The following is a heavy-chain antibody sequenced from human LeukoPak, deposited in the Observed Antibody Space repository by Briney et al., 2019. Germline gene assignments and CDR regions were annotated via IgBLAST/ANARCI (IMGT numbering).Heavy chain of an antibody. CDR1: GFTFSSYA. Sequence: GGSLRLSCAASGFTFSSYAMSWVRQAPGKGLDWVPAISGSGGSTYYADSVKGRFTISRENSKNTLYLQMNSLRAEDTAVYYCAKGLVGATKDWFDPWGQGTLVTVSS. V-gene: IGHV3-23*01. CDR3: AKGLVGATKDWFDP. J-gene: IGHJ5*02. D-gene: IGHD1-26*01. CDR2: ISGSGGST.